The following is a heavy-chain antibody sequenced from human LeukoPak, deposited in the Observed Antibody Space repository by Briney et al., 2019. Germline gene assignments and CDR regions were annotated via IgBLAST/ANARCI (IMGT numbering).Heavy chain of an antibody. D-gene: IGHD4-17*01. Sequence: PSETLSLTCTVSGYSISSGYYWGWIRQPPGKGLEWIGSIYYSGSTYYNPSLKSRVTISVDTSKNQFSLKLSSVTAADTAVYYCASRWRYGDGDYWGQGTLVTVSS. V-gene: IGHV4-38-2*02. CDR3: ASRWRYGDGDY. J-gene: IGHJ4*02. CDR2: IYYSGST. CDR1: GYSISSGYY.